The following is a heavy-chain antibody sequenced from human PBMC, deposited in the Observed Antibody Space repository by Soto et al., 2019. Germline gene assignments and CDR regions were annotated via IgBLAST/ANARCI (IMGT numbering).Heavy chain of an antibody. CDR1: GGSIRSYY. V-gene: IGHV4-59*12. D-gene: IGHD5-18*01. CDR3: ERGASYSAMLDS. CDR2: IIYSGST. Sequence: AETLSLTCTASGGSIRSYYWTWIRQPPGKGLEWVGYIIYSGSTFYNDSAKSRGTISINTSKNKFSLQQMSMTAADTAEKYWERGASYSAMLDSWGQGTLVTVSS. J-gene: IGHJ4*02.